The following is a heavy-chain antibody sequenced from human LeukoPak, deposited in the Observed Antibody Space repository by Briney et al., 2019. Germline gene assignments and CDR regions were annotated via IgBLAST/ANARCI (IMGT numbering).Heavy chain of an antibody. J-gene: IGHJ4*02. Sequence: GASVKVSCKASGYTFTSYGISWVRQAPGQRLEWMGWINAYNGNTNYAQKLQGRVTMTTDTSTSTAYMELRNLRSDDTAVYYCARGGPAARLITFGGVTDYWGQGTLVTVSS. V-gene: IGHV1-18*01. CDR1: GYTFTSYG. D-gene: IGHD3-16*01. CDR3: ARGGPAARLITFGGVTDY. CDR2: INAYNGNT.